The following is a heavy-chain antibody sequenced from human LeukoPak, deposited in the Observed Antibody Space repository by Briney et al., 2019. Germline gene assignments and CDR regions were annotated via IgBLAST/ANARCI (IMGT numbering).Heavy chain of an antibody. CDR1: GFTFDDYA. J-gene: IGHJ4*02. CDR2: ISWNSGSI. CDR3: AKGSYAVAGRFDY. Sequence: GGSLRLSCAASGFTFDDYAMHWVRQAPGKGLEWVSGISWNSGSIGYADSVKGRFTISRDSAKNSLYLQMNSLRAEDTALYYCAKGSYAVAGRFDYWGQGTLVTVSS. V-gene: IGHV3-9*01. D-gene: IGHD6-19*01.